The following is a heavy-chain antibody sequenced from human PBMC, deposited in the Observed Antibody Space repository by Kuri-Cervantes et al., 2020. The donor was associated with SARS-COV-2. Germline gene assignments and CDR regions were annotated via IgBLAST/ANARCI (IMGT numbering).Heavy chain of an antibody. V-gene: IGHV4-61*08. D-gene: IGHD6-13*01. J-gene: IGHJ5*02. CDR2: IYYSGST. CDR3: ARATAAGHNWFDP. CDR1: GASISSDDYY. Sequence: SETLSLTCAVSGASISSDDYYWSWIRQPPGKGLEWIGYIYYSGSTNYNPSLKSRVTISVDTSKNQFSLKLSSVTAADTAVYYCARATAAGHNWFDPWGQGTLVTVSS.